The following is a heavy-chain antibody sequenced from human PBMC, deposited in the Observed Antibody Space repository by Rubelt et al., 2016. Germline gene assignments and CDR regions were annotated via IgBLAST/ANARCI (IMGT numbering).Heavy chain of an antibody. Sequence: EVQLLESGGGSVQPGGYLRLSYAASGFAFSNYAMAWVRQAPGKGREWVSVISAFTDATFYGDSVKGRFTISRDNAKNSLYLQMNSLRAEETALDDCARDWSYGGCDYWGQGTLVTVPS. CDR2: ISAFTDAT. CDR3: ARDWSYGGCDY. J-gene: IGHJ4*02. D-gene: IGHD3-10*01. CDR1: GFAFSNYA. V-gene: IGHV3-23*01.